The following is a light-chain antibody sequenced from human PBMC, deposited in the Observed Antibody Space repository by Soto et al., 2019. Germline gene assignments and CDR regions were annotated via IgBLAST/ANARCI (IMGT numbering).Light chain of an antibody. CDR3: QQRSNWLT. CDR2: DAS. CDR1: QSVSNL. V-gene: IGKV3-11*01. J-gene: IGKJ4*01. Sequence: ETVLTQSPATLSLSPGERATLSCRASQSVSNLLAWYQQKPGQAPRLLIYDASNRATGTPDRISGSGSGTDFTLTITSLEPEDFAVYYCQQRSNWLTFGGGTKVEIK.